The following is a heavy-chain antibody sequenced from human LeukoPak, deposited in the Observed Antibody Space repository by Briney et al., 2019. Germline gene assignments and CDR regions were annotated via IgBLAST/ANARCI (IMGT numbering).Heavy chain of an antibody. CDR3: ARTGIAARPTVWFDP. J-gene: IGHJ5*02. CDR2: INSVGSST. CDR1: GFTFSKYW. V-gene: IGHV3-74*01. D-gene: IGHD6-6*01. Sequence: GGSLRLSCAASGFTFSKYWMHWVRQAPGKGLVWVSYINSVGSSTNYADSVKGRFTISRDNAKNTLYLQMNSLRAEDTALYYCARTGIAARPTVWFDPWGQGTLVTVSS.